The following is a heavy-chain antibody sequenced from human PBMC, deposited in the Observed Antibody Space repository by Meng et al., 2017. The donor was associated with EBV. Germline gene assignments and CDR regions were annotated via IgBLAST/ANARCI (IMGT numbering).Heavy chain of an antibody. V-gene: IGHV1-2*06. CDR1: GYTFSGYY. CDR3: ARVGIAVAGTGDY. D-gene: IGHD6-19*01. J-gene: IGHJ4*02. Sequence: RLVQSGGEVERPWGVVRVPCKASGYTFSGYYRHWVRQAPGQGLEWMGRINPNSGGTNYAQKFQGRVTMTRDTSISTAYMELSRLRSDDTAVYYCARVGIAVAGTGDYWGQGTLVTVSS. CDR2: INPNSGGT.